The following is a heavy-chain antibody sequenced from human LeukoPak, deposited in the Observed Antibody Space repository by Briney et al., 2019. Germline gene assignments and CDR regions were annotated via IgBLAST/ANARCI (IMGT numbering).Heavy chain of an antibody. V-gene: IGHV4-59*06. CDR3: ARGSDYGVQS. CDR1: GGSISSSY. Sequence: SETLSLTCTVSGGSISSSYWSWIRQHPGKGLEWIGYIYYSGSTYYNPSLKSRVTISVDTSKNQFSLKLSSVTAADTAVYYCARGSDYGVQSWGQGTTVTVSS. CDR2: IYYSGST. D-gene: IGHD4-17*01. J-gene: IGHJ6*02.